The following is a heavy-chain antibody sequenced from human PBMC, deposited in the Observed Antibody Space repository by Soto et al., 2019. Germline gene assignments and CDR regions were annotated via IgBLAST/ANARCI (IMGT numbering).Heavy chain of an antibody. Sequence: QVQLQESGPGLVKPSQTLSLTCTVSGGSISSGDYYWSWIRQPPGKGLEWIGYIYYSGSTYYNPSLKSRVTLSVDPSQNPSSLKLSSVTAADTAVYYCASHSGDLLPFDYWGQGTLVTVSS. V-gene: IGHV4-30-4*01. CDR1: GGSISSGDYY. D-gene: IGHD4-17*01. J-gene: IGHJ4*02. CDR3: ASHSGDLLPFDY. CDR2: IYYSGST.